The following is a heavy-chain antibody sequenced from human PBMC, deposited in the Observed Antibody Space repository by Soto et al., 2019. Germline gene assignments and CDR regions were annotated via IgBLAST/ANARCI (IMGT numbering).Heavy chain of an antibody. CDR1: GYTFTSYG. Sequence: ASVKVSCKASGYTFTSYGISWVRQAPGQGLEWMGWISAYNGNTNYAQKLQGRVTMTTDTSTSTAYMELRSLRSDDTAVYYCARDSSPLIWFGELLFSLDPWGQGTMVTVSS. V-gene: IGHV1-18*04. D-gene: IGHD3-10*01. J-gene: IGHJ5*02. CDR3: ARDSSPLIWFGELLFSLDP. CDR2: ISAYNGNT.